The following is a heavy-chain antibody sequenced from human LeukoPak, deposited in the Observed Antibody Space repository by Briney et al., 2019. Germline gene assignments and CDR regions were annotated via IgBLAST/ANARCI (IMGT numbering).Heavy chain of an antibody. CDR1: GYTFTGYY. J-gene: IGHJ4*02. CDR3: ARGGGELGIRHLGDY. Sequence: ASVKVSCKASGYTFTGYYMHWVRQAPGQGLEWMGWINPNSGGTNYAQKFQGRVTMTRDTSISTAYMELSRLRSDDTAVYYCARGGGELGIRHLGDYWGQGTLVTVSS. D-gene: IGHD7-27*01. V-gene: IGHV1-2*02. CDR2: INPNSGGT.